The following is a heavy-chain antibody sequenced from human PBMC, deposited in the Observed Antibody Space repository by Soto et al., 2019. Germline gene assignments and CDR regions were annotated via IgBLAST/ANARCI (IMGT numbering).Heavy chain of an antibody. J-gene: IGHJ6*03. CDR3: TKRLLFVVHGYMDV. Sequence: QVQLVQSGAELKKPGSSVQVSCEASGGSFTSYSFTWVRQAPGQGREWMGRIIPIQGKANYALKFQDRVTLTADRYTRTVYMELTSLRPKDTTVYFCTKRLLFVVHGYMDVWGEGTTVTVTS. CDR2: IIPIQGKA. CDR1: GGSFTSYS. V-gene: IGHV1-69*02. D-gene: IGHD2-21*01.